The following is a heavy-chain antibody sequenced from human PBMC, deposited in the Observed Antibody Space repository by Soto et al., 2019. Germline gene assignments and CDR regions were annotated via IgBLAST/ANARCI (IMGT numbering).Heavy chain of an antibody. V-gene: IGHV6-1*01. J-gene: IGHJ5*01. Sequence: PSQTLSLPCAISGDSVSSNSSTWYWIRQSPSRGLEWLGGTYYRSKWYNDYAVSVKSRITINPDTSNNQLSLQLNSVTPDDTAVYYCARLIGNSWLDSWGQGTLVTAPQ. CDR2: TYYRSKWYN. CDR3: ARLIGNSWLDS. D-gene: IGHD3-16*01. CDR1: GDSVSSNSST.